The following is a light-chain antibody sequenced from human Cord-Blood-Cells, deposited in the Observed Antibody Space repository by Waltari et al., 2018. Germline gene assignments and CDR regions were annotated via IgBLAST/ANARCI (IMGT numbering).Light chain of an antibody. CDR2: HDS. Sequence: SYELTQPPSVSVSPGQTASITCSGDKLGDKYACWYQQKPGQSPVLCIYHDSKRPSGIPERFSGSNSGNTATLTISGTQAMEEADYYCQAWDSSTVVFGGGTKLTVL. V-gene: IGLV3-1*01. CDR3: QAWDSSTVV. CDR1: KLGDKY. J-gene: IGLJ2*01.